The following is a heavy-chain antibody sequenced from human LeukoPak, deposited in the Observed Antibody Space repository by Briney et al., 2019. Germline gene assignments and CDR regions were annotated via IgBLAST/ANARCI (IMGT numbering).Heavy chain of an antibody. J-gene: IGHJ5*02. D-gene: IGHD6-19*01. Sequence: ASVKVSCTASGYTSTSYDINWVRQATGQGLEWMGWMNPNSGNTGYAQKFQGRVTMTRNTSISTAYMELSSLRSEDTAVYYCARGVSSGWYLMAPNWFDPWGQGTLVTVSS. CDR2: MNPNSGNT. V-gene: IGHV1-8*01. CDR1: GYTSTSYD. CDR3: ARGVSSGWYLMAPNWFDP.